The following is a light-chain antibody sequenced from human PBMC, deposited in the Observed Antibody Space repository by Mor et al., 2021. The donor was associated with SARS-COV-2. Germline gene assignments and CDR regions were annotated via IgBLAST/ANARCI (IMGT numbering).Light chain of an antibody. J-gene: IGKJ2*01. Sequence: YLNWYQQKPGTAPTLLISAASNLETGVPSRFTGSGSGTQFTLTISSLQPEDIATYFCQLFDSLPYTFGQGTKLE. CDR1: Y. V-gene: IGKV1-33*01. CDR3: QLFDSLPYT. CDR2: AAS.